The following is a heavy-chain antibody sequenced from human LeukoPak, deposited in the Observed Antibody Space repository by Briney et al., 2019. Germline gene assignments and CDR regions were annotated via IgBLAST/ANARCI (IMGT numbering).Heavy chain of an antibody. J-gene: IGHJ6*02. CDR3: AKVHYDILTGYYTNYYYGMDV. Sequence: GGSLRLSCAASGFTFSSYAVHWVRQAPGKGLEWVAVISYDGSNKYYADSVKGRFTISRDNSKNTLYLQMNSLRAEDTAVYYCAKVHYDILTGYYTNYYYGMDVWGQGTTVTVSS. D-gene: IGHD3-9*01. CDR2: ISYDGSNK. V-gene: IGHV3-30*04. CDR1: GFTFSSYA.